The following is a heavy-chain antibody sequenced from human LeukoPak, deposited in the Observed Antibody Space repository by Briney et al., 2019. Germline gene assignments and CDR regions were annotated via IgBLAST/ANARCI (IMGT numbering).Heavy chain of an antibody. D-gene: IGHD3-3*01. CDR3: AKQYYDFWSASGY. Sequence: GGSLRLSCAASGFTFSSYAMSWVRQAPEKGLEWVSTISVSGGNTYYAGSVKGRFTISRDNSKNTLYLQMNSLRAEDTAVYYCAKQYYDFWSASGYWGQGTLVTVSS. CDR2: ISVSGGNT. V-gene: IGHV3-23*01. CDR1: GFTFSSYA. J-gene: IGHJ4*02.